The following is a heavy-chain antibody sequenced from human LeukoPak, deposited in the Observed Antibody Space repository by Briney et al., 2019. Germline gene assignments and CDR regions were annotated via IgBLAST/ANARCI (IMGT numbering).Heavy chain of an antibody. CDR2: SIPIFGTA. Sequence: SVKVACKASGGTFSSYAISWVRQAPGQGLEWMGRSIPIFGTANYAQKFQGRVTITTDESTSTAYMELSSLRSEDTAVYYCARDGVGATQFDYWGQGTLVTVSS. V-gene: IGHV1-69*05. J-gene: IGHJ4*02. CDR1: GGTFSSYA. D-gene: IGHD1-26*01. CDR3: ARDGVGATQFDY.